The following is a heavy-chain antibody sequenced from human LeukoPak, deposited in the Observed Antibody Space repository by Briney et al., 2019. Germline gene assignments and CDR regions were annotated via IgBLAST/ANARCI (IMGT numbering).Heavy chain of an antibody. CDR1: GFTFSDYY. V-gene: IGHV3-11*01. J-gene: IGHJ4*02. CDR2: ISSSGSTI. Sequence: GGSLRLSCAASGFTFSDYYMSWIRQAPGKGLEWVSYISSSGSTIYYADSVKGRFTISRDNAKNSLYLQMNSLRGDDTALYYCAKDRRNDFDYWGQGTLVTVSS. CDR3: AKDRRNDFDY. D-gene: IGHD1-14*01.